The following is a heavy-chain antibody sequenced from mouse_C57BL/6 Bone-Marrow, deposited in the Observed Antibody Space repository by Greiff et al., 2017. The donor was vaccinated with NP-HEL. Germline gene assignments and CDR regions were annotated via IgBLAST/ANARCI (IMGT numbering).Heavy chain of an antibody. CDR3: AREGDYPFAY. CDR2: INPGSGGT. Sequence: VHLVESGAELVRPGTSVKVSCKASGYAFTNYLIEWVKQRPGQGLEWIGVINPGSGGTNYNEKFKGKATLTADKSSSTAYMQLSSLTSEDSAVYFCAREGDYPFAYWGQGTLVTVSA. CDR1: GYAFTNYL. D-gene: IGHD5-5*01. J-gene: IGHJ3*01. V-gene: IGHV1-54*01.